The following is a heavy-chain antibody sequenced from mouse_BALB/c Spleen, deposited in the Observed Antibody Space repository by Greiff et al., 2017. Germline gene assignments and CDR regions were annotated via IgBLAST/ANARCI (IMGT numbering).Heavy chain of an antibody. D-gene: IGHD3-2*01. Sequence: VKVVESGPGLVAPSQSLSITCTVSGFSLTSYGVHWVRQPPGKGLEWLGVIWAGGSTNYNSALMSRLSISKDNSKSQVFLKMNSLQTDDTAMYYCARDRTARVPFAYWGQGTLVTVSA. J-gene: IGHJ3*01. CDR2: IWAGGST. CDR1: GFSLTSYG. CDR3: ARDRTARVPFAY. V-gene: IGHV2-9*02.